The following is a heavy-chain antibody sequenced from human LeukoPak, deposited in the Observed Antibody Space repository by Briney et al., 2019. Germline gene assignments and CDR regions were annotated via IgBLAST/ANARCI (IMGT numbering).Heavy chain of an antibody. CDR3: ARDLSPVVRASPMGY. V-gene: IGHV3-30*03. CDR1: GFTFTNYG. J-gene: IGHJ4*02. D-gene: IGHD3-10*01. CDR2: ITYDGYYK. Sequence: PGGSLRLSCAASGFTFTNYGMHWVRQAPAKGLDWVALITYDGYYKYYSDSVKGRFTISSDTSKNTLYLQMNSLRAEDTAVYYCARDLSPVVRASPMGYWGQGTPVTVSS.